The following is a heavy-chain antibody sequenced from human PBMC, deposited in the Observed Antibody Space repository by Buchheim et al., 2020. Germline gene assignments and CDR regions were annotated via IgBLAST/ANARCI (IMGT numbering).Heavy chain of an antibody. CDR1: GGSVISDTDY. Sequence: QVQLQESGPGLVKPSETLSLTCSVSGGSVISDTDYWTWIRQPPGKGLQWIGRIYYSGGTNYNPSLKSRVTISVDTSKDQFFLKLNSVTAADTAVYYCARDRAMGAGTFYYYGMDVWGQGTT. D-gene: IGHD6-13*01. V-gene: IGHV4-61*01. CDR2: IYYSGGT. J-gene: IGHJ6*02. CDR3: ARDRAMGAGTFYYYGMDV.